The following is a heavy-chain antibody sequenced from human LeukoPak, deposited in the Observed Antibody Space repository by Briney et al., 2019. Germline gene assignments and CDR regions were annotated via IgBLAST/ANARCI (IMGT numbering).Heavy chain of an antibody. CDR3: ARDRIGLFDY. Sequence: SETLSLTCTVSGGSISSYYWSWIRQPPGKGLEWIGYIYYSGSTNYNPSLKSRVTISVDTSKNQFSLKLSSVTAADTAVHYCARDRIGLFDYWGQGTLVTVSS. D-gene: IGHD2/OR15-2a*01. CDR2: IYYSGST. CDR1: GGSISSYY. J-gene: IGHJ4*02. V-gene: IGHV4-59*01.